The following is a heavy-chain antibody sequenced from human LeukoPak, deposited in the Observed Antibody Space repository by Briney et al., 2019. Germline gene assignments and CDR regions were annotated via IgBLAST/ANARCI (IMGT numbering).Heavy chain of an antibody. D-gene: IGHD3-16*01. Sequence: ASVKVSCKASGYTFTGYYMHWVRQAPGQGLEWMGWINPNSGGTNYAQKFQGRVTMTRDTSISTAYMELSRLRSDDTAVYYCATAEAGVTTFARGPFDYWGQGTLVTVSS. CDR2: INPNSGGT. J-gene: IGHJ4*02. CDR3: ATAEAGVTTFARGPFDY. CDR1: GYTFTGYY. V-gene: IGHV1-2*02.